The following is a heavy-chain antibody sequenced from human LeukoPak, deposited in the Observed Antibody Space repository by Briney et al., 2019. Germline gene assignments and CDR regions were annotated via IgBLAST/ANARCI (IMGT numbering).Heavy chain of an antibody. CDR3: ERAPAQQQLVWGGWFDP. CDR2: IYYSGST. CDR1: GGSISSHY. V-gene: IGHV4-59*11. D-gene: IGHD6-13*01. Sequence: SETLSLTCTVSGGSISSHYWSWIRQPPGKGLEWIGYIYYSGSTNYNPSLKSRVTISVDTSKNQFSLKLSSVTAADTAVYYCERAPAQQQLVWGGWFDPWGQGTLVTVSS. J-gene: IGHJ5*02.